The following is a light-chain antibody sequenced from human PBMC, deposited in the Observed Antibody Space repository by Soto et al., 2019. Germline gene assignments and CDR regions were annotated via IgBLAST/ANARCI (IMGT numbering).Light chain of an antibody. J-gene: IGKJ3*01. CDR3: IQALQTPGYP. V-gene: IGKV2-28*01. Sequence: DIVMTQSPLSLPVTPGEPASISCRSSQSLLHSNGYNYLDWYLQKPGQSPQLLISLGSNRASVVPDRVSGSGSGTDFTLKISSVDDEAVGVYYCIQALQTPGYPFGPANKVHIK. CDR1: QSLLHSNGYNY. CDR2: LGS.